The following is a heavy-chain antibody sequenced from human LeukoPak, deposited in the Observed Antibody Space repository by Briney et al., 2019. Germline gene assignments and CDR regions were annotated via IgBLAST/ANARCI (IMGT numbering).Heavy chain of an antibody. CDR1: GFTFSTYS. D-gene: IGHD3-10*01. Sequence: PGGSLRLSCAASGFTFSTYSMSWVRQTPGKGLEWVANIKPDGSDKYYVDSVKGRFTISRDNAKNSLYLQMNSLRAEDTAMYYCARDQRGPDYWGQGTLVTVSS. J-gene: IGHJ4*02. V-gene: IGHV3-7*05. CDR2: IKPDGSDK. CDR3: ARDQRGPDY.